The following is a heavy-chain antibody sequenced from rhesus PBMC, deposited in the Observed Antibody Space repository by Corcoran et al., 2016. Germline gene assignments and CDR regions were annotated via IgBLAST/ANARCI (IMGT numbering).Heavy chain of an antibody. Sequence: QVQLQESGPGPVKPSETLSLTCGVSRGSITATFYWNWVRQPPGKGLERIAFIYGDEPSTDYNPPIKIRVTIAKDPSKNQCFLKLNSVTAADTAVYYGAGICGYCTSPFCYGAFHVWGRGFLVTVSS. V-gene: IGHV4S9*01. CDR3: AGICGYCTSPFCYGAFHV. CDR2: IYGDEPST. J-gene: IGHJ5-2*02. D-gene: IGHD2-2*01. CDR1: RGSITATFY.